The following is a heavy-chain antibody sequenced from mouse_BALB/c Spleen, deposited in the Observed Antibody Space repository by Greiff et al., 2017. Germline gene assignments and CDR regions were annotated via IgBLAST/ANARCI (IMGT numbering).Heavy chain of an antibody. D-gene: IGHD2-12*01. CDR3: ARCYSAWFAY. J-gene: IGHJ3*01. CDR2: INPSNGRT. Sequence: VQLQQPGAELVKPGASVKLSCKASGYTFTSYWMHWVKQRPGQGLEWIGEINPSNGRTNYNEKFKSKATLTVDKSSSTAYMQLSSLTSEDSAVYYCARCYSAWFAYWGQGTLVTVSA. V-gene: IGHV1S81*02. CDR1: GYTFTSYW.